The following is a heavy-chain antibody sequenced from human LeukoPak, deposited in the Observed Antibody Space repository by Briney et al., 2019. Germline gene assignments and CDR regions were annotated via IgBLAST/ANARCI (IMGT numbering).Heavy chain of an antibody. CDR3: ARATGKDILTGRKLDC. CDR2: MNPNSGNT. J-gene: IGHJ4*02. D-gene: IGHD3-9*01. V-gene: IGHV1-8*01. Sequence: ASVKVSCTASGYTFTSYDINWVRQATGQGLEWMGWMNPNSGNTGYAQKFQGRVTMTRNTSISTAYMELSSLRSEDTAVYYCARATGKDILTGRKLDCWGQGTLVSVSS. CDR1: GYTFTSYD.